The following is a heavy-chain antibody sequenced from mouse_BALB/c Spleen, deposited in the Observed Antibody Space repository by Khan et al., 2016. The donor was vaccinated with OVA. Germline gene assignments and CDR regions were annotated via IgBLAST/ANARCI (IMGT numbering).Heavy chain of an antibody. J-gene: IGHJ3*01. CDR1: GFSLPNYS. CDR3: TRRGYDYGRGALFAY. Sequence: QVQLKQSGPGLVQPSQSLSITCTVSGFSLPNYSVHWVRQSPGKGLEWLGVIWSAGSTDYNAAFISRLTIRKDNSRSPVFFKMNSLQPNDTAIYYCTRRGYDYGRGALFAYWGQGTLVTGSA. V-gene: IGHV2-2*02. CDR2: IWSAGST. D-gene: IGHD2-4*01.